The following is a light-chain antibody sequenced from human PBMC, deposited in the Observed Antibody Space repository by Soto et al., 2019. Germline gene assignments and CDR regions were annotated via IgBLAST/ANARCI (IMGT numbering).Light chain of an antibody. CDR2: DVS. Sequence: QSVLTQPRSVSGSPGQSVTISCTGTSSDVGAYNYVSWYQQHPGKAPKLMIFDVSKWPSGVPDRFSGSKSGNTASLTISGLQAEDEADYYCCSYAGSHIWVFGGGTKLTVL. J-gene: IGLJ3*02. CDR1: SSDVGAYNY. V-gene: IGLV2-11*01. CDR3: CSYAGSHIWV.